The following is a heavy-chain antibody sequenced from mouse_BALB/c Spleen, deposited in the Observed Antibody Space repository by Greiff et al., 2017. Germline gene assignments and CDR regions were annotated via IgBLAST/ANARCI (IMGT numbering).Heavy chain of an antibody. Sequence: QVQLQQSGPGLVAPSQSLSITCTVSGFSLTSYGVHWVRQPPGKGLEWLGVIWAGGSTNYNSALMSRLSISKDNSKSQVFLKMNSLQTDDTAMYYCAREDYGYRTGAMDYWGQGTSVTVSS. CDR3: AREDYGYRTGAMDY. CDR2: IWAGGST. CDR1: GFSLTSYG. V-gene: IGHV2-9*02. J-gene: IGHJ4*01. D-gene: IGHD1-2*01.